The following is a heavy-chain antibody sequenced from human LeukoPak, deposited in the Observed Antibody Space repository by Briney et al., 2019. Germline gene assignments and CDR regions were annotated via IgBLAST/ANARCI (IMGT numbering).Heavy chain of an antibody. J-gene: IGHJ4*02. V-gene: IGHV3-23*01. CDR2: ISGSGGST. CDR1: GFTFSSYA. Sequence: GGSLRLSCAASGFTFSSYAMSWVRQAPGKGLEWVSAISGSGGSTYYADSVKGRFTISRDNSKNTLYLQMNSLRAEDTAVYYCAKDRAPGGCSRTSCQIRWGQGTLVTVSS. CDR3: AKDRAPGGCSRTSCQIR. D-gene: IGHD2-2*01.